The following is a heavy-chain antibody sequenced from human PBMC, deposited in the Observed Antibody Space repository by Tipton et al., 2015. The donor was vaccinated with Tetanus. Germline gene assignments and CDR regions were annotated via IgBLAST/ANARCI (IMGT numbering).Heavy chain of an antibody. J-gene: IGHJ6*02. D-gene: IGHD3-22*01. CDR3: ARDRGDYIYYGMDV. CDR2: IDPNSGGT. CDR1: GYTFTGYY. Sequence: VQLVQSGAEVKKPGASVKVSCKASGYTFTGYYMYWVRQAPGQGLEWMGWIDPNSGGTVYAQKFQGRVTMTRDTSISTAYMELRSLRSDDTAVYYCARDRGDYIYYGMDVWGPGITVTVS. V-gene: IGHV1-2*02.